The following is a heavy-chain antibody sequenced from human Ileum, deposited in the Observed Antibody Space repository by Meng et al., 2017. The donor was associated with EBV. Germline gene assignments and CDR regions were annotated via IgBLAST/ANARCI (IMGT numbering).Heavy chain of an antibody. D-gene: IGHD3-22*01. CDR2: ITHSGST. CDR1: GGSLSGYY. J-gene: IGHJ4*02. Sequence: QGQLQQGGAGLLKPSETLSLPCAVYGGSLSGYYWSWIRQPPGKGLEWIGEITHSGSTNYNSSLKSRVTILVDTSKNQLSLKMNSVTAADTAVYYCARCYDSSGYYELNHFDHWGQGTLVTVSS. V-gene: IGHV4-34*01. CDR3: ARCYDSSGYYELNHFDH.